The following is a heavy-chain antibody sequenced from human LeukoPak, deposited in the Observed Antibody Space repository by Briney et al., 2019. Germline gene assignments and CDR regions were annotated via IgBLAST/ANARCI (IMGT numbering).Heavy chain of an antibody. D-gene: IGHD2-15*01. V-gene: IGHV1-24*01. CDR2: FDPEDGET. CDR1: GYTLTELS. CDR3: ATRYCSGGSCYDYYYYGMDV. Sequence: ASVTVSCKVSGYTLTELSMHWVRQAPGKGLEWMGGFDPEDGETIYVQKFQGRVTMTEDTSTDTAYMELSSLRSEDTAVYYCATRYCSGGSCYDYYYYGMDVWGQGTTVTVSS. J-gene: IGHJ6*02.